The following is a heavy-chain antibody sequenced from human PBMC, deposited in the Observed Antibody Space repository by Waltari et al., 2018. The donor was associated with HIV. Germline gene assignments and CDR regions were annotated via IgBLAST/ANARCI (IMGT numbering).Heavy chain of an antibody. D-gene: IGHD3-22*01. CDR1: GFTFRSYS. CDR2: INNDGSNT. J-gene: IGHJ5*02. CDR3: VRDYDSSGYYSANWFDP. Sequence: EVQLVESGGGFVQPGGSLRLSCVASGFTFRSYSMHWVRQGPGRGLVWVSRINNDGSNTNYADSVKGRFTISRDNAKNTLYLQMNSLRAEDTAVYSCVRDYDSSGYYSANWFDPWGQGTLVTVSS. V-gene: IGHV3-74*01.